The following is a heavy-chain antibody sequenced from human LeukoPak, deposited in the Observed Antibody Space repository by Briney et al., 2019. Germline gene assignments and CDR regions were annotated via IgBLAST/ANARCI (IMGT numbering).Heavy chain of an antibody. V-gene: IGHV3-48*03. Sequence: GGSLRLSCAASGFTFSSYEMNWVRQAPGKGLEGVSYISSSGSTIYHADTAKGRFTISRDNAKNSLYLQMNGLEAEDTAVYYCAGGVGATIRGQVALVTVSS. D-gene: IGHD1-26*01. CDR3: AGGVGATI. CDR1: GFTFSSYE. CDR2: ISSSGSTI. J-gene: IGHJ4*02.